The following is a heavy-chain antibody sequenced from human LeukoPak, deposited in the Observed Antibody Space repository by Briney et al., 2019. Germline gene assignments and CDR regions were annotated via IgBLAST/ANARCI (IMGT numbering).Heavy chain of an antibody. CDR1: GGSFSGYY. D-gene: IGHD4-17*01. Sequence: KTSETLSLTCAVYGGSFSGYYWSWIRQPPGKGLEWIGEINHSGSTNYNPSLKSRVTISVDTSKNQFSLKLSSVTAADTAVYYCARGQGIGDDYWGQGTLVTVSS. J-gene: IGHJ4*02. CDR2: INHSGST. CDR3: ARGQGIGDDY. V-gene: IGHV4-34*01.